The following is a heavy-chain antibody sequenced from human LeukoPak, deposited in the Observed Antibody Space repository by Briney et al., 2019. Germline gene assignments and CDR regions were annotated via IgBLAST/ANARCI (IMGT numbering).Heavy chain of an antibody. Sequence: GGSLRLSCAATGFTFSSYAMSWVRQAPGKGLEWVSAISASGGSTYYADSVKGRFTISRDNSKNTLSLQMNSLRAEDTAVYYCAKAAYGDYFDNWGQGTLVTVSS. CDR2: ISASGGST. J-gene: IGHJ4*02. V-gene: IGHV3-23*01. CDR1: GFTFSSYA. CDR3: AKAAYGDYFDN. D-gene: IGHD4-17*01.